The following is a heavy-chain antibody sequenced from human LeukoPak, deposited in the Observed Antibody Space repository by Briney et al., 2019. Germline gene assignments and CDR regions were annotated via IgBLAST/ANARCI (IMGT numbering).Heavy chain of an antibody. J-gene: IGHJ3*02. CDR2: FDPEDGET. CDR1: GYTLTELS. D-gene: IGHD2-21*02. Sequence: ASVTVSCKVSGYTLTELSMHWVRQAPGKGLEWMGGFDPEDGETIYAQKFQGRVTMTEDTSTDTAYMELSSLRSEDTAVYYCATVFRREIVVVTATPPRAFDIWGQGTMVTVSS. V-gene: IGHV1-24*01. CDR3: ATVFRREIVVVTATPPRAFDI.